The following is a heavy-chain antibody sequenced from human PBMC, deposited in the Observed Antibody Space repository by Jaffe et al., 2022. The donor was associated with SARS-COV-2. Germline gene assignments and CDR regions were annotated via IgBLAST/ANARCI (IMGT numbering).Heavy chain of an antibody. CDR3: SRGGDIGLDY. CDR1: GFVFSTSD. Sequence: EVQLVESGGGLVQPGGSLRLSCAASGFVFSTSDFHWVRQPTGKGLEWVSSIASGGATFYAGSVKGRFTISRENAKNSFYLQMNSLTAGDTAVYFCSRGGDIGLDYWGLGTLVTVSS. D-gene: IGHD3-16*01. CDR2: IASGGAT. V-gene: IGHV3-13*01. J-gene: IGHJ4*02.